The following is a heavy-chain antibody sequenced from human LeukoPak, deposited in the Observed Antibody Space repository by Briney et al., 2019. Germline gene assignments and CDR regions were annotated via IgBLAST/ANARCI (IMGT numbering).Heavy chain of an antibody. CDR1: GFTFSSYE. Sequence: GGSLRLSCAASGFTFSSYEMNWVRQAPGKGLEWVSYISSSGSTIYYADSVKGRFTISRDNDKNSLYLQMNRLRAEDTAVYYCARDRNTQLLWFGELLPTYYYYGMDVWGKGTTVTVSS. CDR2: ISSSGSTI. CDR3: ARDRNTQLLWFGELLPTYYYYGMDV. D-gene: IGHD3-10*01. V-gene: IGHV3-48*03. J-gene: IGHJ6*04.